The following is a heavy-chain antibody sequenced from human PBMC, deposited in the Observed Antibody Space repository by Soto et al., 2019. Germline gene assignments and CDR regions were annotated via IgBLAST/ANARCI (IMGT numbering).Heavy chain of an antibody. Sequence: GESLKISCKGSGYSFTSYWIGWVRQIPGKGLEWMGIIYPGDSDTRYSPSFQGQVTISADKSISTAYLQWSSLKASDTAMYYCARHSSSWYDYYGMDVWGQGTTVTVSS. J-gene: IGHJ6*02. CDR3: ARHSSSWYDYYGMDV. D-gene: IGHD6-13*01. V-gene: IGHV5-51*01. CDR2: IYPGDSDT. CDR1: GYSFTSYW.